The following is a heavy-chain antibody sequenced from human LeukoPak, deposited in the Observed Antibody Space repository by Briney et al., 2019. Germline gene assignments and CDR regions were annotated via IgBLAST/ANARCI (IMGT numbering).Heavy chain of an antibody. CDR3: ARGDVSCSSTSCYVRIPFDP. J-gene: IGHJ5*02. Sequence: SVKVSCKPSGGTFSSYAIRWVRQTPGQGLEWMGEIIPTFGTANYAKKFQGSVTITADESTSTAYMELSSLRSEDTAVYYCARGDVSCSSTSCYVRIPFDPWGQGTLVTVSS. CDR1: GGTFSSYA. V-gene: IGHV1-69*13. CDR2: IIPTFGTA. D-gene: IGHD2-2*01.